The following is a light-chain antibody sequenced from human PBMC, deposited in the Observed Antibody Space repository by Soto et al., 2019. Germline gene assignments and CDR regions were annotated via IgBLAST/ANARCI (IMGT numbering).Light chain of an antibody. CDR2: GAS. J-gene: IGKJ1*01. Sequence: EIVLTQSPGTLSLSPGERATLSCRASQSVSSTYLAWYQHKPGQAPRLLIYGASSRATGIPDRFSGSGSGTDFTLIISRLEPEDFAAYYCQQYGNSFVGFGQGTKVDIK. CDR3: QQYGNSFVG. V-gene: IGKV3-20*01. CDR1: QSVSSTY.